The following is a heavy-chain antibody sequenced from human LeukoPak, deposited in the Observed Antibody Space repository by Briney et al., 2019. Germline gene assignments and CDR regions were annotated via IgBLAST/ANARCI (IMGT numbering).Heavy chain of an antibody. V-gene: IGHV3-30-3*01. CDR1: GFTFSTYA. CDR2: ISDSGTKK. J-gene: IGHJ4*02. D-gene: IGHD6-13*01. CDR3: ARDQVGGAVDY. Sequence: GSLRLSCAASGFTFSTYAMHWVRQAPGKGLEWVAVISDSGTKKYYADSVKGRFTLSRDNSKNMPYLQMNSLRVEDTAVYYCARDQVGGAVDYWGQGTLVTVSS.